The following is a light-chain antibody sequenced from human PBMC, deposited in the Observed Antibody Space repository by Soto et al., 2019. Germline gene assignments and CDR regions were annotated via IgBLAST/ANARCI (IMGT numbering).Light chain of an antibody. CDR3: QQYDTSPRT. Sequence: EIVLTQSPGTLSLSPGERATLSCRASQDLSSGYLAWYRQKPGQAPRILIYAAPSRATGIPDRFIGSGSGTDFTLTISRLEPEDFAVYYCQQYDTSPRTFGRGTKVE. CDR1: QDLSSGY. V-gene: IGKV3-20*01. CDR2: AAP. J-gene: IGKJ1*01.